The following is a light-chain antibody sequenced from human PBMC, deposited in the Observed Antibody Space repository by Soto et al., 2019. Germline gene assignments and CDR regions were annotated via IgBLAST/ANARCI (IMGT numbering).Light chain of an antibody. CDR1: QSVSRTY. V-gene: IGKV3-20*01. Sequence: EIVLTQSPGTLSLSPGERATLSCRASQSVSRTYLAWYQQKPGQAPRHLIYGASSRATGIPDRFSGSGSGTDFTLTISRLEPEDFAVYYCQQYVSSPRTFGQGTKVDIK. CDR3: QQYVSSPRT. J-gene: IGKJ1*01. CDR2: GAS.